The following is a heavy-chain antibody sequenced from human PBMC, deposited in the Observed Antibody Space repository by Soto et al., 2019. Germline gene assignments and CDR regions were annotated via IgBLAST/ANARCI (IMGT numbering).Heavy chain of an antibody. Sequence: GGSLRLSCAASGFTFSSYAMHWVRQAPGKGLEWVAVISYDGSNKYYADSVKGRFTTSRDNSKNTLYLQMNSLRAEDTAVYYCATPITGTTNVWGQGTTVTVSS. CDR3: ATPITGTTNV. CDR1: GFTFSSYA. D-gene: IGHD1-7*01. J-gene: IGHJ6*02. V-gene: IGHV3-30-3*01. CDR2: ISYDGSNK.